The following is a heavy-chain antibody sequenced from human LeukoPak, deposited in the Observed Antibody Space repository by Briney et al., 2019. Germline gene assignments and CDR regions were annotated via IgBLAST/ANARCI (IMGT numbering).Heavy chain of an antibody. CDR3: ARVLHAPYLIDS. CDR1: DSSITSTYY. V-gene: IGHV4-38-2*02. Sequence: PSETLSLTCTVSDSSITSTYYWAWFRQPPGKVLEWIATVFRLQTVRTFNNPSLEPRVTMSLDPSQNQFSLNLTSVTAADTALYFCARVLHAPYLIDSWGQGTLVTVSS. J-gene: IGHJ5*01. CDR2: VFRLQTVRT. D-gene: IGHD2-8*01.